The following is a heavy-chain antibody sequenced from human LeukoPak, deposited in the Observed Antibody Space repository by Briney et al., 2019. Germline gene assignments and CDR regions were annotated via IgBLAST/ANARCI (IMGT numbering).Heavy chain of an antibody. CDR1: GFTFSSYG. D-gene: IGHD6-13*01. CDR3: ARRGAAAGTGDY. V-gene: IGHV3-23*01. J-gene: IGHJ4*02. CDR2: ISGSGGST. Sequence: GGSLRLSCAASGFTFSSYGMSWVRQAPGKGLEWVSAISGSGGSTYYADSVKGRFTISRDNAKNTLYLQMNSLKAEDTAVYYCARRGAAAGTGDYWGQGTLVTVSS.